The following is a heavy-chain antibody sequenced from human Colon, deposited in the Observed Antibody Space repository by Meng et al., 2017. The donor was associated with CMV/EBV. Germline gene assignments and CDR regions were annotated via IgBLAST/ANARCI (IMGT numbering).Heavy chain of an antibody. J-gene: IGHJ5*02. CDR3: ARGEWNYIGWFDP. CDR2: VSHNGRT. V-gene: IGHV4-59*01. CDR1: RGYIGNYY. Sequence: GSLRLSCTVSRGYIGNYYWSWIRQSPGRGLEWIGYVSHNGRTSHSPALKSRVAISVDTSKNQFSLKLNSVTTADTAVYYCARGEWNYIGWFDPWGQGSLVTVSS. D-gene: IGHD1-7*01.